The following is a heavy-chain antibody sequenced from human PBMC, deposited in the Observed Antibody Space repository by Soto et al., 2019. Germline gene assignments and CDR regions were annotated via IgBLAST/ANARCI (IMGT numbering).Heavy chain of an antibody. CDR3: ARVWENSGIQRWSRAYYGMDV. D-gene: IGHD5-18*01. Sequence: GGSLRLSCAASGFTFSSYWMRWVRQAPGKGLEWVANIKQDGSEKYYVDSVKGRFTISRDNAKNSLYLQMNSLRAEDTAVYYCARVWENSGIQRWSRAYYGMDVWGQGTTVTVSS. V-gene: IGHV3-7*03. J-gene: IGHJ6*02. CDR1: GFTFSSYW. CDR2: IKQDGSEK.